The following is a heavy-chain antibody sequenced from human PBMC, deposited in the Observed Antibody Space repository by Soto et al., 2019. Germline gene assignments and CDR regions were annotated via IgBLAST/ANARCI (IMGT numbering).Heavy chain of an antibody. D-gene: IGHD3-10*01. V-gene: IGHV1-69*12. J-gene: IGHJ4*02. CDR2: IIPIFGTA. CDR3: ASLGEDTMVRGKVGY. CDR1: GGTFSSYA. Sequence: QVQLVQSGAEVKKPGSSVKVSCKASGGTFSSYAISWVRQAPGQGLEWMGGIIPIFGTANYAQKFQGRVTITADEATSTADMELSSLRSEDTAVYYCASLGEDTMVRGKVGYWGQGTLVTVSS.